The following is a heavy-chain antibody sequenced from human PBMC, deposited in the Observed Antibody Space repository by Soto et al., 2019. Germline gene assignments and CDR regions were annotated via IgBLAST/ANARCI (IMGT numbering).Heavy chain of an antibody. V-gene: IGHV1-69*11. D-gene: IGHD6-19*01. Sequence: VQLVQSGAEVRKPGSSVKVSCQVSGVTFSTSTITWVRQAPGQGLEWMGSIIPILGTAKSTQKFQGRVTITADESASVDYMELSSLTSEDTAVYYCASAGLVSGWNEFSGMDVWGQGTTVTFSS. J-gene: IGHJ6*02. CDR2: IIPILGTA. CDR1: GVTFSTST. CDR3: ASAGLVSGWNEFSGMDV.